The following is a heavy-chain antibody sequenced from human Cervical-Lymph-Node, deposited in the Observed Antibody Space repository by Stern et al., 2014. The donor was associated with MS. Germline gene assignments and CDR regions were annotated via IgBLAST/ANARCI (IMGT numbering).Heavy chain of an antibody. J-gene: IGHJ6*02. Sequence: EVQLVESGGGLVKPGGSLRLSCAASGFTFSSYSMNWVRQAPGKGLEWVSSISSSSSYIYYADSVKGRFTISRDNAKNSLYLQMNSLRAEDTAVYYCARDAHGDYAPYYYYYGMDVWGQGTTVTVSS. CDR3: ARDAHGDYAPYYYYYGMDV. CDR1: GFTFSSYS. CDR2: ISSSSSYI. D-gene: IGHD4-17*01. V-gene: IGHV3-21*01.